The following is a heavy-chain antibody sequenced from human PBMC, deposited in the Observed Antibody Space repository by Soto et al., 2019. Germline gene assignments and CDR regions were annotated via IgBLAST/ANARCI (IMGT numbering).Heavy chain of an antibody. Sequence: GGSLRRSCAASGFTFSSYGMHWVRQAPGKGLEWVAVISYDGSNKYYADSVKGRFTISRDNSKNTLYLQMNSLRAEDTAVYYCAKSAAGTGNFDYWGQGTLVTVSS. D-gene: IGHD6-13*01. J-gene: IGHJ4*02. CDR1: GFTFSSYG. V-gene: IGHV3-30*18. CDR2: ISYDGSNK. CDR3: AKSAAGTGNFDY.